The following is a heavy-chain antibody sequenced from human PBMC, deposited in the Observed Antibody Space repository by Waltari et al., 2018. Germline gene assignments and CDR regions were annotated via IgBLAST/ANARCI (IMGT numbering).Heavy chain of an antibody. CDR3: SRDHCTADNCYEMSYYGMDV. J-gene: IGHJ6*02. V-gene: IGHV1-2*02. CDR1: GYTFTGYY. CDR2: INPNSGGT. Sequence: QVQLVQSGAEVKKPGASVKVSCKASGYTFTGYYMHWVRQAPGQGLEWMGWINPNSGGTGYGQHFQGRVTMTRDTSISSAYMELTGLRSDDTAVYYCSRDHCTADNCYEMSYYGMDVWGQGTTVTVSS. D-gene: IGHD2-15*01.